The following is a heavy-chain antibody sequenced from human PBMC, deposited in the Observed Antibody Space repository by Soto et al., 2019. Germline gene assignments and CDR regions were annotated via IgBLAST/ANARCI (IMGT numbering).Heavy chain of an antibody. CDR1: GFTFSSYW. Sequence: PGVSLRLSCAASGFTFSSYWMHWVRQAPGKGLVWVSRINNDGSSISYADSVKGRFTISRDNAKNTLYLQMNSLRVEDTAVYYCAKVGYYGSGSLGFDPWGQGTLVTVSS. J-gene: IGHJ5*02. D-gene: IGHD3-10*01. CDR3: AKVGYYGSGSLGFDP. V-gene: IGHV3-74*01. CDR2: INNDGSSI.